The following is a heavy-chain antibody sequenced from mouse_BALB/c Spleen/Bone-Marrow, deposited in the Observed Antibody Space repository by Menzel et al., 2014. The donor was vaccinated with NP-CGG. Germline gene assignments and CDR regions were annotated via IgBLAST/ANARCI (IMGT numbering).Heavy chain of an antibody. CDR1: GYTFTSYW. Sequence: QVQLQQSGAELVKPGASAKLSCKASGYTFTSYWMHWVKQRPGQGLEWIGEIDPSDSYTNYNQKFKGKATLTVDKSSSTAYMQLSSLTSEDSAVYYCARGGNGYVGYWYFDVWGAGTTVTVSS. D-gene: IGHD2-2*01. CDR2: IDPSDSYT. CDR3: ARGGNGYVGYWYFDV. J-gene: IGHJ1*01. V-gene: IGHV1-69*02.